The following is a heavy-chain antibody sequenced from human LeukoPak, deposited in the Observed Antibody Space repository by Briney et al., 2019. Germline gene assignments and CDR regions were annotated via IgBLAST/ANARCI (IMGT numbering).Heavy chain of an antibody. D-gene: IGHD6-19*01. Sequence: ASVKVSCKVSGYTLTELSMHWVRQAPGKGLEWMGGFDPEDGETIYAQKFQGRVTMTEGTSTDTAYMELSSLRSEDTAVYYCASGFVAVAGTLVDYWGQGTLVTVSS. CDR2: FDPEDGET. V-gene: IGHV1-24*01. CDR3: ASGFVAVAGTLVDY. J-gene: IGHJ4*02. CDR1: GYTLTELS.